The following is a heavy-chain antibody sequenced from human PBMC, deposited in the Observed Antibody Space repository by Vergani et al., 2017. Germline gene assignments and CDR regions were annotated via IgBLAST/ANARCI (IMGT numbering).Heavy chain of an antibody. Sequence: QMQLQESGPGLVKASETLSLTCTVSGDSIISRSYYWGWFRQPPGKGLEWIGSIYNSGNGDSSSSLKSRVTISADTSKNQFSLRLTSVTAADTAVYYCASGKYYSDSTSHFHGRYFDVWGRGTLVTVPS. CDR1: GDSIISRSYY. V-gene: IGHV4-39*01. D-gene: IGHD3-16*01. CDR2: IYNSGNG. J-gene: IGHJ2*01. CDR3: ASGKYYSDSTSHFHGRYFDV.